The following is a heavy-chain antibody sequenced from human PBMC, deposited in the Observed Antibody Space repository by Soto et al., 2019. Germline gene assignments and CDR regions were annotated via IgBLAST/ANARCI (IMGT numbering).Heavy chain of an antibody. CDR3: AKGLHDYYFDY. V-gene: IGHV3-9*01. D-gene: IGHD2-21*02. CDR1: GFTFDDYA. CDR2: ISWNSGSI. Sequence: GGSLRLSCAASGFTFDDYAMHWVRQAPGKGLEWVSGISWNSGSIGYADSVKGRFTISRDNAKNSLYLQMNSLRAEDTALYYCAKGLHDYYFDYWGQGTLVTVSS. J-gene: IGHJ4*02.